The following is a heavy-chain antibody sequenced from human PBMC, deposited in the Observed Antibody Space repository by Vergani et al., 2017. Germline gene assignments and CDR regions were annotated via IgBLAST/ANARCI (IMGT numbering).Heavy chain of an antibody. D-gene: IGHD5-12*01. CDR2: INDIGTT. CDR1: GGSFSVYY. J-gene: IGHJ4*02. Sequence: QVQLQQWGAGLLKPSETLSLTCGVHGGSFSVYYWSWIRQSPGKGLEWIGAINDIGTTNYNPSLKSRVTISVDTSKTQFSLRLNSVTAADTAVYYCARFRGTDIVVTAFDHWAQGTLVTVSS. V-gene: IGHV4-34*01. CDR3: ARFRGTDIVVTAFDH.